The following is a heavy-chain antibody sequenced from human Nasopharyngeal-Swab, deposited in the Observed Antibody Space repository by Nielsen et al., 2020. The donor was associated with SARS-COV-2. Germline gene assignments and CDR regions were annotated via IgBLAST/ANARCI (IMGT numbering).Heavy chain of an antibody. CDR3: ASIAAAGAPGY. D-gene: IGHD6-13*01. V-gene: IGHV4-39*01. Sequence: WIRQPPGKGLEWIGSIYYSGSTYYNPSLKSRVTISVDTSKNQFSLKLSSVTAADTAVYYCASIAAAGAPGYWGQGTLVPSPQ. CDR2: IYYSGST. J-gene: IGHJ4*02.